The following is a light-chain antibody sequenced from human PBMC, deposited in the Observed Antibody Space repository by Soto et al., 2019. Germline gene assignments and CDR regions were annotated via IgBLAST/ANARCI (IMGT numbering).Light chain of an antibody. Sequence: QSVLTQTRSVSGAPGQKITMSCTGSSSNIGAGYDVHWYQQLPGAAPRLLIYADNNRPSGVPDRFSASNSGTSASLAITGLQGEDEAVYYCQSYDTSLSGVIFGAGTKVTVL. CDR2: ADN. J-gene: IGLJ2*01. CDR1: SSNIGAGYD. CDR3: QSYDTSLSGVI. V-gene: IGLV1-40*01.